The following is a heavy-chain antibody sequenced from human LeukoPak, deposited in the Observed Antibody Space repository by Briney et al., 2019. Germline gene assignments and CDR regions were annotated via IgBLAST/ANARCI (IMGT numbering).Heavy chain of an antibody. J-gene: IGHJ4*02. CDR3: ARAKDSSGYYSLYYFDN. CDR1: GGSISSYY. D-gene: IGHD3-22*01. V-gene: IGHV4-59*12. Sequence: PSETLSLTCTVSGGSISSYYSSWIRQPPGKGLEWIGYIYYSGSTNYNPSLKSRVTISVDTSKNQFSLKLSSVTAADTAVYYCARAKDSSGYYSLYYFDNWGQGTLVTVSS. CDR2: IYYSGST.